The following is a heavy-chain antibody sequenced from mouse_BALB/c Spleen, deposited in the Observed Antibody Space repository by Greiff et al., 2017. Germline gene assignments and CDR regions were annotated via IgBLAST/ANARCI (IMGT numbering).Heavy chain of an antibody. J-gene: IGHJ2*01. V-gene: IGHV1S56*01. CDR3: ARGGITTVVVDY. CDR2: IYPGNVNT. D-gene: IGHD1-1*01. Sequence: VQLQQSGPELVKPGASVRISCKASGYTFTSYYIHWVKQRPGQGLEWIGWIYPGNVNTKYNEKFKGKATLTADKSSSTAYMQLSTLTSEDSAVYFCARGGITTVVVDYWGQGTTLTVSS. CDR1: GYTFTSYY.